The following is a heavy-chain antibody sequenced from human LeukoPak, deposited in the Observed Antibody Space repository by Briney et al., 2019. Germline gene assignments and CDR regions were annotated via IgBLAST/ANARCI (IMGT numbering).Heavy chain of an antibody. J-gene: IGHJ1*01. CDR3: AGTSSSWGNFQH. D-gene: IGHD6-13*01. CDR1: GFTFSSYW. V-gene: IGHV3-74*01. Sequence: GGSLRLSCAASGFTFSSYWMHWVRQAPGKGLVWVSRINSDGSSTSYADSVKGRFTISRDNAKNTLYLQMSSLRAEDTAVYYCAGTSSSWGNFQHWGQGTLVTVSS. CDR2: INSDGSST.